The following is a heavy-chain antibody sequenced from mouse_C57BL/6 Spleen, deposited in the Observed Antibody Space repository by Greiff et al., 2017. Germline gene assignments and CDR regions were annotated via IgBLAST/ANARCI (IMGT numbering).Heavy chain of an antibody. CDR2: IYPGDGDT. Sequence: VKLMESGPELVKPGASVKISCKASGYAFSSSWMNWVKQRPGKGLEWIGRIYPGDGDTNYNGKFKGKATLTADKSSSTAYMQLSSLTSEDSAVYYCAREGLRYPYFDYWGQGTTLTVSS. D-gene: IGHD1-1*01. CDR1: GYAFSSSW. V-gene: IGHV1-82*01. J-gene: IGHJ2*01. CDR3: AREGLRYPYFDY.